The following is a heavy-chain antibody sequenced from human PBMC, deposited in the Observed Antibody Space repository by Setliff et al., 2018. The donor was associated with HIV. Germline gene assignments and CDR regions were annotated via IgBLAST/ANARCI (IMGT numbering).Heavy chain of an antibody. J-gene: IGHJ4*02. CDR1: GYSFTSYW. CDR3: ASSMHASSSVLSIGVDY. V-gene: IGHV5-10-1*01. CDR2: LDPSDSYV. Sequence: GESLKISCQASGYSFTSYWFNWVRQMPGKGLEWMGRLDPSDSYVSYSPSFRGHVTVSADKSISTAYLQWTTQKASDTAMYYCASSMHASSSVLSIGVDYWGQGTLVTVSS. D-gene: IGHD6-6*01.